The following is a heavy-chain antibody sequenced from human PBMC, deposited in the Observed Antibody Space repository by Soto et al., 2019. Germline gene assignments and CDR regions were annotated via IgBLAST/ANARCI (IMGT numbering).Heavy chain of an antibody. J-gene: IGHJ5*02. CDR1: GYTFPGYY. CDR3: ASIAAAGTEYYWFDL. V-gene: IGHV1-2*02. D-gene: IGHD6-13*01. Sequence: ASVKVSCKASGYTFPGYYMHWVRQAPGQGLEWMGWINPNSGGTNYAQKFQGRVTMTRDTSISTAYMELSRLRSDDTAVYYCASIAAAGTEYYWFDLWGQGTLVTVSS. CDR2: INPNSGGT.